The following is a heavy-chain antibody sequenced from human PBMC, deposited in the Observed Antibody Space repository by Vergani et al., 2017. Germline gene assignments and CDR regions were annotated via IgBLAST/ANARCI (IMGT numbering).Heavy chain of an antibody. Sequence: QVQLQESGPGLVKPSQTLSLTCTVSGGSISSGGYYWSWIRQHPGKGLEWIGYIYYSGSTYYNPSLKSRVTISVDTSKNQFSLKLSSVTAADTAVYYCARQRTGGGWSPGDFDDWGQGILVTVSS. D-gene: IGHD6-19*01. J-gene: IGHJ4*02. CDR2: IYYSGST. V-gene: IGHV4-31*03. CDR3: ARQRTGGGWSPGDFDD. CDR1: GGSISSGGYY.